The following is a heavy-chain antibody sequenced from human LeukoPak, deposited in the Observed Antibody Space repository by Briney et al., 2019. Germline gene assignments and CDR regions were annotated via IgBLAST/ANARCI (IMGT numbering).Heavy chain of an antibody. Sequence: ASVKVSCKASGYTFTSYYMHWVRQAPGQGLEWMGIINPSGGSTSYAQKFQGRVTMTRDTSTSTVYMELSSLRSEDTAVYYCASRIHLWDYFDYWGREPWSPSPQ. J-gene: IGHJ4*02. D-gene: IGHD3-3*02. CDR1: GYTFTSYY. CDR2: INPSGGST. CDR3: ASRIHLWDYFDY. V-gene: IGHV1-46*01.